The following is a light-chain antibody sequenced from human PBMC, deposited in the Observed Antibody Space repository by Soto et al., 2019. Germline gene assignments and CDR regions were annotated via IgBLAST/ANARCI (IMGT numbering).Light chain of an antibody. V-gene: IGKV3-20*01. CDR3: QKYRSPPWT. J-gene: IGKJ1*01. CDR2: GAS. Sequence: EIVLTQSPGPLYLSRGERATLSCRACQSATFSYLAWFQQKPGQAPRXLIFGASSRATGIPDRFSGSGSGTDSTLSISRLGPEDFAVYDCQKYRSPPWTFGQGTKVDI. CDR1: QSATFSY.